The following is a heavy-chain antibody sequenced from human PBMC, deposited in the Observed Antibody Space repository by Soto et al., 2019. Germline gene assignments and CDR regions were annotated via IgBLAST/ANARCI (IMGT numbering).Heavy chain of an antibody. V-gene: IGHV4-61*01. J-gene: IGHJ1*01. Sequence: PXETRSLACAVSGRSVSSGRYYWSWIRQPPGKGLEWIAYIHYSGSTKYNPSLKSRVTISVDTSRNQFSLRLTSLTAADTAVYYCARSGGGSGWLGGQGTMVTVSS. D-gene: IGHD6-19*01. CDR2: IHYSGST. CDR1: GRSVSSGRYY. CDR3: ARSGGGSGWL.